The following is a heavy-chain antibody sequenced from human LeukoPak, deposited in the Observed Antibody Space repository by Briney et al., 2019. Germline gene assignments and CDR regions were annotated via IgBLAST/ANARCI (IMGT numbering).Heavy chain of an antibody. V-gene: IGHV4-61*02. J-gene: IGHJ4*02. CDR1: GCSISSGSYY. Sequence: SETLSLTCTVSGCSISSGSYYWSWIRQPAGKGLEWIGRIYTSGSTNYNPSLKSRVTISVDTSKNQFSLKLSSVTAADTAVYYCAGASLYDYVWGSYPEGNDYWGQGTLVTVSS. D-gene: IGHD3-16*02. CDR2: IYTSGST. CDR3: AGASLYDYVWGSYPEGNDY.